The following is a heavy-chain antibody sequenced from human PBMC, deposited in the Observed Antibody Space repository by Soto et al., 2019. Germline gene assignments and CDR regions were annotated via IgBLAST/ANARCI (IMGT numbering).Heavy chain of an antibody. CDR1: GYTFTSYY. CDR2: INPSGGST. D-gene: IGHD1-26*01. CDR3: AREAATRYCFYF. J-gene: IGHJ4*02. V-gene: IGHV1-46*01. Sequence: ASVKVSCKASGYTFTSYYMHWVRQAPGQGLEWVGVINPSGGSTSYAHKFQGRVTMTRDTSTSTVYMELSSLRSEDTAVYYCAREAATRYCFYFWGQGSLITVSS.